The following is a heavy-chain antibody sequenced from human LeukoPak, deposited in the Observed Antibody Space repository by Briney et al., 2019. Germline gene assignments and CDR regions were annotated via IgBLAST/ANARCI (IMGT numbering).Heavy chain of an antibody. J-gene: IGHJ5*02. CDR1: GFTFSSYE. D-gene: IGHD6-19*01. CDR3: AREDEAVAGTGYNWFDP. Sequence: GGSLRLSCAASGFTFSSYEMNWVRQAPGKGLEWVSYISSSGSTIYYADSVKGRFTISRDNAKNSLYLQMNSLRAEDTAVYYCAREDEAVAGTGYNWFDPWDQGTLVTVSS. CDR2: ISSSGSTI. V-gene: IGHV3-48*03.